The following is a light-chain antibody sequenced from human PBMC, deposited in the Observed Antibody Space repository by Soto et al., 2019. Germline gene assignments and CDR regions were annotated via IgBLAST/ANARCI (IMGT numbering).Light chain of an antibody. CDR1: QAISTW. J-gene: IGKJ1*01. V-gene: IGKV1D-12*01. CDR2: AAS. CDR3: QQANSFPRT. Sequence: DIQMTQSPSSVSASVGDRLTITCRASQAISTWLAWYQQKPGKAPKLLIYAASNLQTGVPSRFSGSGSGTDFTLTISSLQPEDFATYYCQQANSFPRTFGQGTKVEIK.